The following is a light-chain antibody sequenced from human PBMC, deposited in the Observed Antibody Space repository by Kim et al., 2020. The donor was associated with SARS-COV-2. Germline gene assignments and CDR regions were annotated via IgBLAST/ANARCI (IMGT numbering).Light chain of an antibody. J-gene: IGKJ2*01. CDR3: QQYHSPPMFT. CDR2: GTS. V-gene: IGKV3-20*01. Sequence: EIVLTQSPGTLSLSPGERATLSCRASQTVSTNDFSWYQQKPGQAPRLLIYGTSSRATGIPDRFSGSGSGTDFTLTINRLEPEDFAMYYCQQYHSPPMFTFGQGTKLEI. CDR1: QTVSTND.